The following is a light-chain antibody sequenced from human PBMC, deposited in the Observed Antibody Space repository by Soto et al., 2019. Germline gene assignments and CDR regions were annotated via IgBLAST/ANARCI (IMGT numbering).Light chain of an antibody. V-gene: IGKV1-5*01. CDR2: DAS. CDR3: QQANSFPWT. CDR1: QSISSW. J-gene: IGKJ1*01. Sequence: DIQMTQSPSTLSASVGDIVTITCRASQSISSWLAWYQQKPGKAPKLLIYDASSLESGVPSRFSGSGSGTEFTLTISSLQPEDVATYYCQQANSFPWTFGQGTKVDIK.